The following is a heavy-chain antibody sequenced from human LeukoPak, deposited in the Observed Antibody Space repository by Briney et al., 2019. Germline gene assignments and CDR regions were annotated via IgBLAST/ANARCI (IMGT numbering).Heavy chain of an antibody. D-gene: IGHD1-26*01. CDR2: ISGSGGST. Sequence: PGGTLRLSCAASGFTFSSYGMSWVRQAPGKGLEWVSAISGSGGSTYYADSVKGRFTISRDNSKNTLYLQMNSLRAEDTAVYYCAKEPRGSYFLLDYWGQGTLVTVSS. J-gene: IGHJ4*02. CDR1: GFTFSSYG. CDR3: AKEPRGSYFLLDY. V-gene: IGHV3-23*01.